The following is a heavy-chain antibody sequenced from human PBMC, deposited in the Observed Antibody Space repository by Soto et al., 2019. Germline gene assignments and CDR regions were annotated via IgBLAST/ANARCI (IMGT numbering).Heavy chain of an antibody. CDR2: ISNDGSNY. CDR3: ARGTTLAIFDYGMDV. D-gene: IGHD3-3*01. J-gene: IGHJ6*02. Sequence: QVQLVESGGGVVQPGRSLRLSCAASGFTFTSYAMHWVRQAPGKGLEWVAVISNDGSNYYYADSVRGRFTISRDNTKNTLFLQMSSLRGEDSGVYYWARGTTLAIFDYGMDVWGQGTTVTVSS. V-gene: IGHV3-30-3*01. CDR1: GFTFTSYA.